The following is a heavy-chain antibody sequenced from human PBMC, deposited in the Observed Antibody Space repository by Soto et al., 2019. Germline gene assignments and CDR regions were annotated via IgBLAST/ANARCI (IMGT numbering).Heavy chain of an antibody. Sequence: QVQLVESGGGVVQPGRSLRLSCAASGFTFSSYPMHWVRQAPGKGLEWVALISYDGSNKYYADSVKGRFTISRDNSKNTLYLQMNSLRAEDTAVYYCARVLHVDTGVFDIWGQGTMVTVSS. V-gene: IGHV3-30-3*01. J-gene: IGHJ3*02. D-gene: IGHD5-18*01. CDR2: ISYDGSNK. CDR1: GFTFSSYP. CDR3: ARVLHVDTGVFDI.